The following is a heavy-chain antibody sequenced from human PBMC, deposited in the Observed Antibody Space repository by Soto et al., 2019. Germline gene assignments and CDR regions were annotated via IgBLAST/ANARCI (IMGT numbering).Heavy chain of an antibody. D-gene: IGHD3-10*01. CDR3: ASPRGRGGYYYYYGMDV. CDR1: GGSFSGYY. Sequence: PSETLSLTCAVYGGSFSGYYWSWIRQPPGKGLEWIGEINHSGSTNYNPSLKSRVTISVDTSKNQFSLKLSSVTAADTAVYYCASPRGRGGYYYYYGMDVWGQGTTVTVSS. V-gene: IGHV4-34*01. CDR2: INHSGST. J-gene: IGHJ6*02.